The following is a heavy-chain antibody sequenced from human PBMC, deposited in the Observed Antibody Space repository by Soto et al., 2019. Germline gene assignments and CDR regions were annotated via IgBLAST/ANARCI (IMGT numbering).Heavy chain of an antibody. Sequence: SAAGASDAGTVYADSVKGRFTISRDNSKNTLYLQMNSLRAEDTAVYYCAKDPYCTSSSCPPSDVWGKGTTVTVSS. D-gene: IGHD2-2*01. CDR2: AGASDAGT. V-gene: IGHV3-23*01. CDR3: AKDPYCTSSSCPPSDV. J-gene: IGHJ6*04.